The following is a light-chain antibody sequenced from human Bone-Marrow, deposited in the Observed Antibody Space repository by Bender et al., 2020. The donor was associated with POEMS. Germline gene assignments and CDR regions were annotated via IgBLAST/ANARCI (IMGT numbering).Light chain of an antibody. J-gene: IGLJ1*01. CDR1: SSNTGSGYD. V-gene: IGLV1-40*01. CDR2: GYN. CDR3: AAWDDSLTGLYV. Sequence: QSVLTQPPSVSGAPGQRVTISCTGSSSNTGSGYDINWYQHLPGTAPKLLIYGYNNRPSGVPDRFSGSKSGTSASLAITGLQAEDEGDYYCAAWDDSLTGLYVFGTGTKVTV.